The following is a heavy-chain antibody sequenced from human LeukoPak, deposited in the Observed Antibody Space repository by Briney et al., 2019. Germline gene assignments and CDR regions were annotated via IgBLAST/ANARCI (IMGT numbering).Heavy chain of an antibody. CDR2: IRSKAYGGTT. J-gene: IGHJ3*02. Sequence: GGSLRLSCTASGFTFGDYAMSWFRQAPGKGLEWVGFIRSKAYGGTTEYAASVRDRFTISRDDSKSIAYLQMNSLKTEDTAVYYCTRSGHTIFGSGHIWGQGTMVTVSS. V-gene: IGHV3-49*03. CDR3: TRSGHTIFGSGHI. D-gene: IGHD3-3*01. CDR1: GFTFGDYA.